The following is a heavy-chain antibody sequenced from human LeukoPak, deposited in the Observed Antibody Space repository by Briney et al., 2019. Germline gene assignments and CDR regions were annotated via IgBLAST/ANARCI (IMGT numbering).Heavy chain of an antibody. D-gene: IGHD3-22*01. Sequence: SETLSLTCAVYGGSFSGYYWTWIRQTPEKGLEWIGEMNPSGSTNYNPSLKSRVTISVDTSKNQFSLELSSVTAADTAVYYCARGRQNVTMIVVVMTAVSYYLDVWGKGTTVTVS. CDR1: GGSFSGYY. CDR3: ARGRQNVTMIVVVMTAVSYYLDV. V-gene: IGHV4-34*01. J-gene: IGHJ6*03. CDR2: MNPSGST.